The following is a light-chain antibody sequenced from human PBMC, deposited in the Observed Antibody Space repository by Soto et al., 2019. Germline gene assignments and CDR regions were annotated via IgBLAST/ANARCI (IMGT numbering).Light chain of an antibody. J-gene: IGKJ1*01. V-gene: IGKV3-20*01. CDR3: QQYGSSGT. CDR1: QSVSSTD. CDR2: AAS. Sequence: EIALTQSPGTLSLSPGERATLSCRASQSVSSTDVAWYQQRPGQAPRLLIYAASSRATGIPDRFSGSGSGTEFTLTISRLEPEDFAVYYCQQYGSSGTFGQGTKVDIK.